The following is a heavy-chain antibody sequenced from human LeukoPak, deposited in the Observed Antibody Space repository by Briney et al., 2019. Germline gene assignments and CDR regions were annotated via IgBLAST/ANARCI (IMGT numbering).Heavy chain of an antibody. CDR2: INHSGST. CDR1: GGSISSYY. Sequence: SETLSLTCTVSGGSISSYYWSWIRQPPGKGLEWIGEINHSGSTNYNPSLKSRVTISVDTSKNQFSLKLSSVTAADTAVYYCARGYSSGWYASLNWFDPWGQGTLVTVSS. J-gene: IGHJ5*02. CDR3: ARGYSSGWYASLNWFDP. D-gene: IGHD6-19*01. V-gene: IGHV4-34*01.